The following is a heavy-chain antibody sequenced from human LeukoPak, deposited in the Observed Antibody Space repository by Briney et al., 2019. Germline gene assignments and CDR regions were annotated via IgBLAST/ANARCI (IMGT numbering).Heavy chain of an antibody. J-gene: IGHJ5*02. CDR3: ATDRDDYLSVNWFDP. CDR2: IIPIFGTA. CDR1: GGTFSSYA. D-gene: IGHD4-11*01. V-gene: IGHV1-69*05. Sequence: SVKVSCKXSGGTFSSYAISWVRQSPGQGLEWMGRIIPIFGTANYAQKFQGRVTITTDESTSTAYMELSSLRSEDTAVYYCATDRDDYLSVNWFDPWGQGTLVTVSS.